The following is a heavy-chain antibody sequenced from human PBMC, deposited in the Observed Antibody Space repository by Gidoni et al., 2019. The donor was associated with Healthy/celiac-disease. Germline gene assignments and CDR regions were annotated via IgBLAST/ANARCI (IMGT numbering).Heavy chain of an antibody. CDR3: AREREAEAFDI. V-gene: IGHV1-69*01. J-gene: IGHJ3*02. CDR2: IIPIFGTA. CDR1: AGTFSSYA. Sequence: HVQLVHSGAEVNKPGSSVRLPCQASAGTFSSYAISWVRQAPGQGLEWMGGIIPIFGTANYAQKFQGRVTITADESTSTAYMELSSLRSEDTAVYYCAREREAEAFDIWGQGTMVTVSS.